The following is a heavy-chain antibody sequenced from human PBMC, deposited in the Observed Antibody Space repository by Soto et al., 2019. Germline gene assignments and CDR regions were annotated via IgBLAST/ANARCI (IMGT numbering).Heavy chain of an antibody. CDR2: FLASGGNT. CDR1: GYSFFSYY. CDR3: ARGGATIFGVIDS. D-gene: IGHD3-3*02. J-gene: IGHJ4*02. Sequence: ASVKVSCKASGYSFFSYYIHWVRQAPGQGLEWMGRFLASGGNTFYAQRFRGRVSMTGDTSSTNTVSLELTSLTPDDTAVYYCARGGATIFGVIDSWGQGTRVTVSS. V-gene: IGHV1-46*01.